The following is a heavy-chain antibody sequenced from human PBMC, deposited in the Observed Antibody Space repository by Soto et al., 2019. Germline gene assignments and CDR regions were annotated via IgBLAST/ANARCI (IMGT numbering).Heavy chain of an antibody. D-gene: IGHD1-26*01. CDR2: IKYSGTT. CDR3: ARHGITGSYYDAFDI. Sequence: SGTLSLTCTLGCCSIFSSRCNWGWFCQPPGKGLEWIASIKYSGTTFYNPSLKSRVTLSVDTSKNQFALKLSSVTAAETAVYYCARHGITGSYYDAFDIWGQGTMVTVS. CDR1: CCSIFSSRCN. J-gene: IGHJ3*02. V-gene: IGHV4-39*01.